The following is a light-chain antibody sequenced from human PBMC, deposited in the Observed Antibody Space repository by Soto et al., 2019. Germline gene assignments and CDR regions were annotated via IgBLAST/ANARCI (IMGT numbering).Light chain of an antibody. V-gene: IGLV2-14*01. J-gene: IGLJ1*01. CDR2: KVS. CDR3: SSYSSSSSLYV. CDR1: SSDVGGYNY. Sequence: QSVLTQPASVSGSAGQSITISCTGTSSDVGGYNYVSWYQQHPGKPPKVMIYKVSDRPSGISNRFSGPKSANTASLTISGLXAEDEADYYCSSYSSSSSLYVFGTGTKVTVL.